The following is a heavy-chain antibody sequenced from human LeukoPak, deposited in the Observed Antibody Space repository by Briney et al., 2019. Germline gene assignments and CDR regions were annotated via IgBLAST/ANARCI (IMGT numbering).Heavy chain of an antibody. V-gene: IGHV1-24*01. CDR3: ATLIPTYYYDSSGSDY. D-gene: IGHD3-22*01. J-gene: IGHJ4*02. CDR1: GYTLTELS. CDR2: FDPEGGET. Sequence: ASVKVSCKVSGYTLTELSMHWVRQAPGKGLEWMGGFDPEGGETIYAQKFQGRVTMTEDTSTDTAYMELSSLRSEDMAVYYCATLIPTYYYDSSGSDYWGQGTLVTVSS.